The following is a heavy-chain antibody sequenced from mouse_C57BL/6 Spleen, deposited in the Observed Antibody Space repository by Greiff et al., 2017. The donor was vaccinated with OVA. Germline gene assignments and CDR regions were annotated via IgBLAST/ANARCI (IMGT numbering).Heavy chain of an antibody. D-gene: IGHD1-1*01. V-gene: IGHV1-55*01. J-gene: IGHJ2*01. CDR2: IYPGSGST. CDR3: APTVVAPFDY. Sequence: QVQLKQPGAELVKPGASVKMSCKASGYTFTSYWITWVKQRPGQGLEWIGDIYPGSGSTDYNEKFKSKATLTVDTSSSTAYMQLSSLTSEDSAVYYCAPTVVAPFDYWGQGTTLTVSS. CDR1: GYTFTSYW.